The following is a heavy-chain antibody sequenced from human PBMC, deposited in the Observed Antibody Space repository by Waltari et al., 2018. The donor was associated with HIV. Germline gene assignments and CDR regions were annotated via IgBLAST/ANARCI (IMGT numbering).Heavy chain of an antibody. CDR3: ARGSVTDRYYDY. CDR1: IGSISSYY. D-gene: IGHD4-17*01. CDR2: ISYSGST. J-gene: IGHJ4*02. Sequence: QVQLRESGPGLVKPSETLSLPCTVSIGSISSYYWSWIRQPPGKGLEWIASISYSGSTNYNPSLKSRVTISVDTSKNQFSLSLSSVTAADTAVYYCARGSVTDRYYDYWGQGILVTVSS. V-gene: IGHV4-59*01.